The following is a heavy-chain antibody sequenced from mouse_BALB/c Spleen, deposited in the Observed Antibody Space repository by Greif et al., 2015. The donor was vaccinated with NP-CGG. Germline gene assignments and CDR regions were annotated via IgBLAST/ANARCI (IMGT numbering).Heavy chain of an antibody. Sequence: EVQLVESGPELVKPGASVKISCKASGYSFTGYFMNWVMQSHGKSLEWIGRINPYNGDTFYNQKFKGKATLTVDKSSSTAHMELRSLASEDSAVYYCARRGGRSGYFDYWGQGTTLTVSS. J-gene: IGHJ2*01. CDR2: INPYNGDT. V-gene: IGHV1-20*02. CDR3: ARRGGRSGYFDY. D-gene: IGHD1-1*01. CDR1: GYSFTGYF.